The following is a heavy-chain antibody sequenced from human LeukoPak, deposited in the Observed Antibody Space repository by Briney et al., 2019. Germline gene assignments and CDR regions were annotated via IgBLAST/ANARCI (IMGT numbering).Heavy chain of an antibody. CDR1: GVTFSNAW. D-gene: IGHD1-26*01. Sequence: GGTLRLSWAASGVTFSNAWMSWVRQAPGKGLEWVGRIKSKTDGGTTDYAAPVKGRFTISRDDSKNTLYLQMNSLKTEDTAVYYCTTLMKGATRVDYWGQGTLVTVSS. J-gene: IGHJ4*02. CDR2: IKSKTDGGTT. CDR3: TTLMKGATRVDY. V-gene: IGHV3-15*01.